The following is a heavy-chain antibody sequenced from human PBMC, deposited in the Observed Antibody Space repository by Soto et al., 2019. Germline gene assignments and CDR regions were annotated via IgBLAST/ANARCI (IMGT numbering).Heavy chain of an antibody. J-gene: IGHJ5*02. CDR3: AKSDRGWLGPLDH. CDR1: GFTFSSYA. CDR2: ISGSGGST. Sequence: EVQLLESGGGLVQPGGSLRLSCAASGFTFSSYAMSWVRQATGKGLEWVSAISGSGGSTYYADSVKGRFTISRDNSKSTLYRQMNSLRAEDTAVYYCAKSDRGWLGPLDHWGQGTLFIVSS. V-gene: IGHV3-23*01. D-gene: IGHD6-19*01.